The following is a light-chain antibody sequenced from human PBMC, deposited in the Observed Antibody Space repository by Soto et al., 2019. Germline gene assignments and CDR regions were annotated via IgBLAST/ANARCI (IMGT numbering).Light chain of an antibody. J-gene: IGLJ3*02. CDR3: AAWDDSLNGQV. V-gene: IGLV1-44*01. Sequence: QSVLTQPPSASGTPGQTVTISCSGSSSNIGTNTVNWYRQLPGTAPKLLIYSNNQRPSGVPDRFSGSKSGTSASLAISGLQSDDDADYYCAAWDDSLNGQVFGGGTQLTVL. CDR2: SNN. CDR1: SSNIGTNT.